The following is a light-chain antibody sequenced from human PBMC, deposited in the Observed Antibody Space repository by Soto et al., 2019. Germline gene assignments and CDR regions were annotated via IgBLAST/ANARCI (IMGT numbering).Light chain of an antibody. V-gene: IGLV2-23*03. Sequence: QSVLTQPASVSGSPGQSITISCTGTGTDVGSHKLVSWYQQHPGKAPKLMVYEGTKRPSGVSDRFSGSKSYNTASLTISGLQAEDEGDYFCCSSSRSIHFYVFGTGTKVTVL. CDR2: EGT. CDR3: CSSSRSIHFYV. CDR1: GTDVGSHKL. J-gene: IGLJ1*01.